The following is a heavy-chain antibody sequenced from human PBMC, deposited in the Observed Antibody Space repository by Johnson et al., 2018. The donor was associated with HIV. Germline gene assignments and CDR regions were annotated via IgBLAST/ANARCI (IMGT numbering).Heavy chain of an antibody. V-gene: IGHV3-33*06. Sequence: QVQLVESGGGVVQPGRSLRLSCAASGFTFSSYAMHWVRQAPGKGLEWVAIIYYDGTNKYYADSVKGRFTISRDNSKNTLSLQMISLRAEDTAVYYCANFVGGGSYDAFDIWGQGTMVTGSS. CDR1: GFTFSSYA. D-gene: IGHD1-26*01. J-gene: IGHJ3*02. CDR3: ANFVGGGSYDAFDI. CDR2: IYYDGTNK.